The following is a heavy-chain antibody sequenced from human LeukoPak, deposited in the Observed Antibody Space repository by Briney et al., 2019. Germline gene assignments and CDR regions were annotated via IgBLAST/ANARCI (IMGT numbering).Heavy chain of an antibody. CDR2: INHSGST. CDR1: GGSFSGYY. D-gene: IGHD2-2*01. J-gene: IGHJ6*04. Sequence: PSETLSLTCAVYGGSFSGYYWSWIRQPPGKGLEWIGEINHSGSTNYNPSLKSRVTMSVDTSKNQFSLKLSSVTAADTAVYYCARLGLGVVVPAALYGMDVWGKGTTVTVSS. CDR3: ARLGLGVVVPAALYGMDV. V-gene: IGHV4-34*01.